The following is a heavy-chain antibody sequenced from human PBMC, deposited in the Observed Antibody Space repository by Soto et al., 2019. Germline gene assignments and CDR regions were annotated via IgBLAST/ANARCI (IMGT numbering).Heavy chain of an antibody. Sequence: GASVKVSCKASGYTFTSYYMHWVRQAPGQGLEWMGIINPSGGSTSYAQKFQGRVTMTRDTSTSTVYMELSSLRSEDTAVYYCARDYAPIRITMIVVVPEGYGMDVWGQGTTVTVSS. V-gene: IGHV1-46*01. CDR3: ARDYAPIRITMIVVVPEGYGMDV. CDR2: INPSGGST. D-gene: IGHD3-22*01. J-gene: IGHJ6*02. CDR1: GYTFTSYY.